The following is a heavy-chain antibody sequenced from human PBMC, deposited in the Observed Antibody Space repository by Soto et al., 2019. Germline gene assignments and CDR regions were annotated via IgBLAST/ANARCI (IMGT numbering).Heavy chain of an antibody. V-gene: IGHV3-30*18. J-gene: IGHJ4*02. D-gene: IGHD7-27*01. Sequence: QVQLVESGGGVVQPGRSLRLSCAASRFTFSSYGMHWVRQAPGKGLEWVAVISYDGSNKYYADSVKGRFTISRDNSKNTLYLQMNSLRAEDTAVYYCAKDSQTGEPGDWGQGTLVTVSS. CDR1: RFTFSSYG. CDR3: AKDSQTGEPGD. CDR2: ISYDGSNK.